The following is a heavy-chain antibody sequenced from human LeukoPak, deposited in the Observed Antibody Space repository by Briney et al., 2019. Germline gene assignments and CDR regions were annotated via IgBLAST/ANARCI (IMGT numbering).Heavy chain of an antibody. Sequence: GGSLRLSCAASGFTFSTYAMSWVRQAPGKGLEWVSYISSSSSYTNYADSVKGRFTISRDNAKNLLYVQMNSLRDEDTAMYYCARASTTTVYGMDVWGQGTTVTVSS. CDR3: ARASTTTVYGMDV. J-gene: IGHJ6*02. CDR1: GFTFSTYA. V-gene: IGHV3-48*02. CDR2: ISSSSSYT. D-gene: IGHD4-17*01.